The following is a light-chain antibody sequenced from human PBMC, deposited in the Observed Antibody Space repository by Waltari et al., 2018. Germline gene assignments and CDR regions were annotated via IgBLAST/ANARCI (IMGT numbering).Light chain of an antibody. J-gene: IGKJ4*01. Sequence: EIVLTQSPGTLSLSPGERDTLSCRTSQSVTWDYFAWYQQKPGQAPRLLIYGASSRLTGTPDRFSGSGSGTDFTLTISRLEPEDFVVYYCQHYVNSLITFGGGTKVEIK. CDR2: GAS. V-gene: IGKV3-20*01. CDR1: QSVTWDY. CDR3: QHYVNSLIT.